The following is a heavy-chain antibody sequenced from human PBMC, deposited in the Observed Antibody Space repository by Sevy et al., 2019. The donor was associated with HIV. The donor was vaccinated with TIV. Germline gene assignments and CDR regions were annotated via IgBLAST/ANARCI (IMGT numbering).Heavy chain of an antibody. D-gene: IGHD3-16*01. CDR2: IKQDESEK. V-gene: IGHV3-7*01. CDR1: GFRFTDYW. J-gene: IGHJ4*02. CDR3: AREVGGFNWRPYYFDS. Sequence: GGSLRLSCAAYGFRFTDYWMSWVRQTPGKGLEWVATIKQDESEKYYVDSVKGRFAISRDNGKNSVSLQMNGLRVEDTALYYCAREVGGFNWRPYYFDSWGQGTLVTVSS.